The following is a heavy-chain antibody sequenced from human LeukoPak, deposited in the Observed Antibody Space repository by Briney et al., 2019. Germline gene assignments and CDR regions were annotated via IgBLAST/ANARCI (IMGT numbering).Heavy chain of an antibody. Sequence: PGGSLRLSCAASGFTFSSYWMSWVRQAPGKGLEWVANIKQGGSEKYYVDSVKGRFTISRDNAKNSLYLQMNSLRAEDTAVYYCARTVGSGYFRGIDAFDIWGQGTMVTVSS. D-gene: IGHD3-22*01. V-gene: IGHV3-7*01. J-gene: IGHJ3*02. CDR3: ARTVGSGYFRGIDAFDI. CDR2: IKQGGSEK. CDR1: GFTFSSYW.